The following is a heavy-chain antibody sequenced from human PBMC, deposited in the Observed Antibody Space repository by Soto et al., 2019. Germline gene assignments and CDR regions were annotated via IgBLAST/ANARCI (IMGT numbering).Heavy chain of an antibody. CDR1: GYSFTSYW. V-gene: IGHV5-51*01. CDR2: IYPGDSDT. Sequence: PGESLKISCKGSGYSFTSYWIGWVRQVPGKGLEWMGIIYPGDSDTRYSPSFQGQVTIPADKSISTAYLQWSSLKASDTAMYYCARRMGQWLVGGFGMDVWGQGTTVTVSS. D-gene: IGHD6-19*01. J-gene: IGHJ6*02. CDR3: ARRMGQWLVGGFGMDV.